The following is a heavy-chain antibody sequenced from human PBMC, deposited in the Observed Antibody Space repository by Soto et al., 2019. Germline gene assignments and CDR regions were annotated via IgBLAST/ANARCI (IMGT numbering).Heavy chain of an antibody. CDR1: GYTLTELS. J-gene: IGHJ3*01. D-gene: IGHD1-26*01. CDR3: VTAMGIYFEVGAFDF. Sequence: QVQLVQSGAEVKKPGASVKVSCKVSGYTLTELSMHWVRQAPGKGLEWMGGFDPEDEETIYAQKYQGRITKTEETATDTAYMEVRSLRSEDTAGYCCVTAMGIYFEVGAFDFWGQGTMVTVSS. CDR2: FDPEDEET. V-gene: IGHV1-24*01.